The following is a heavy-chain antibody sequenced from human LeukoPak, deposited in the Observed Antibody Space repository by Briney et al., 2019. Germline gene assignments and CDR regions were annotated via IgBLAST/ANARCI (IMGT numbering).Heavy chain of an antibody. J-gene: IGHJ3*02. CDR3: ARVCWVDFGVVSPSCAFDI. Sequence: ASVKVSCKASGYSFTGYYMHWVRQAPGQGLEWMGWISAYNGNTNYAQKLQGRVTMTTDTSTSAAYMELRSLRSDDTAVYYCARVCWVDFGVVSPSCAFDIWGQGTMVTVSS. CDR2: ISAYNGNT. V-gene: IGHV1-18*04. D-gene: IGHD3-3*01. CDR1: GYSFTGYY.